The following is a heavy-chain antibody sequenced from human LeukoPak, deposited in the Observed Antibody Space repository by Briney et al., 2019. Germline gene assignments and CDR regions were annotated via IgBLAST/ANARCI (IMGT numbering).Heavy chain of an antibody. CDR1: GGSISSYY. Sequence: SETLSLTCTVSGGSISSYYWSWIRQPPGKGLEWIGYIYYSGSTNYNPSLKSRVTISVDTSKNQFSLRLTSVTAADTAVYYCASGGDIAARRHYRFDPWGQGTLVTVSS. CDR2: IYYSGST. D-gene: IGHD6-6*01. J-gene: IGHJ5*02. CDR3: ASGGDIAARRHYRFDP. V-gene: IGHV4-59*01.